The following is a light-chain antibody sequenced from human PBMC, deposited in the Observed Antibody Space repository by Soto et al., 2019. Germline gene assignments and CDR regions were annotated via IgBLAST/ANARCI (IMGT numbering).Light chain of an antibody. J-gene: IGKJ1*01. V-gene: IGKV3-11*01. CDR3: QHRGR. CDR2: DAS. Sequence: VLTQSPATLSLSPGDRATLSCRAGQNINNFIAWYQHKPGQAPRLLIYDASNRATGIPGRFSGSGSETDFTLTITRLESEDFAVYYCQHRGRFGQGTKVDIK. CDR1: QNINNF.